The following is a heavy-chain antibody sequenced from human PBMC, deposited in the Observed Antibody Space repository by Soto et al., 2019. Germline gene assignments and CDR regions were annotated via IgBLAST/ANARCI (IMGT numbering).Heavy chain of an antibody. CDR3: ARERGIAARRGGYFQH. Sequence: PSETLSLTCAVYGGSFSGYYWSWIRPPPGKGLEWIGETNHSGSTNYNPSLKSRVTISVDTSKNQFSLKLSSVTAADTAVYYCARERGIAARRGGYFQHWGQGTLVTVSS. CDR2: TNHSGST. J-gene: IGHJ1*01. CDR1: GGSFSGYY. D-gene: IGHD6-6*01. V-gene: IGHV4-34*01.